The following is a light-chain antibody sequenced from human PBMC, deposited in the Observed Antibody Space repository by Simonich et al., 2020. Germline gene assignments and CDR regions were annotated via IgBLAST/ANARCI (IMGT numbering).Light chain of an antibody. CDR3: SSYTSSSTWV. V-gene: IGLV2-8*01. CDR2: EVS. CDR1: SSDVGGYNY. J-gene: IGLJ3*02. Sequence: QSALTPPPSASGYPGQSVTISCTGTSSDVGGYNYVSWYQQHPGKAPKLMIYEVSKRPSGVPDRFSGSKSGNTASLTGSGLQAEDEADYYCSSYTSSSTWVFGGGTKLTVL.